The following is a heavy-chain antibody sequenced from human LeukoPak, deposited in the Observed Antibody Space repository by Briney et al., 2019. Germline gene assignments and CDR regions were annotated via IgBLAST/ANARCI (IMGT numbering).Heavy chain of an antibody. CDR3: ASRDTATGLD. Sequence: GSLRLSCAASAFTFSDYYRSWIRQAPGKGLEWIGEINHSGSTNYNPSLKSRVTISVDTSKNQFSLKLSSVTAADTAVYYCASRDTATGLDWGQGTLVTVSS. CDR2: INHSGST. V-gene: IGHV4-34*01. CDR1: AFTFSDYY. J-gene: IGHJ4*02. D-gene: IGHD5-18*01.